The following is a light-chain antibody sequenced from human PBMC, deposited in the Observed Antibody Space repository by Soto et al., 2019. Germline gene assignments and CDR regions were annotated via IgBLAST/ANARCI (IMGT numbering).Light chain of an antibody. CDR1: QSVSSH. Sequence: EIVMTQCPDTLFVSLGEGATLSCRASQSVSSHLAWYQHKPGQAPRLLIYGASTRATGIPARFSGSGSGTEFTLTISSLQSEDFAVYDGQQYNNWPPITFGQGTRLEIK. CDR3: QQYNNWPPIT. J-gene: IGKJ5*01. CDR2: GAS. V-gene: IGKV3-15*01.